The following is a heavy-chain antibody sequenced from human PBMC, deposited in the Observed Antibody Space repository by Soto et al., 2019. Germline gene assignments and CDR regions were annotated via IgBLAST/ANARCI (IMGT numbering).Heavy chain of an antibody. CDR3: ARLRYYDSARYYYFDY. D-gene: IGHD3-22*01. V-gene: IGHV1-18*04. Sequence: AAVKVSCEASGYTSTNYGITWVRHAPGQGLEWMGWISVYNANTSYAQKLQGRVTMTTDTSTTTAYMELRSLRSEDTAVYYCARLRYYDSARYYYFDYSGQGTLVTVSS. CDR2: ISVYNANT. J-gene: IGHJ4*02. CDR1: GYTSTNYG.